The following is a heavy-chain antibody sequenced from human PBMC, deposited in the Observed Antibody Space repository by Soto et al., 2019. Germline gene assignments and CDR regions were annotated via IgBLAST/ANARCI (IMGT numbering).Heavy chain of an antibody. D-gene: IGHD3-3*01. CDR2: IIPIFGTA. Sequence: QVQLVQSGAEVKKPESSVKVSCKASGGTFSSYAISWVRQAPGQGLEWMGGIIPIFGTANYAQKFQGRVTITADESTRTAYMVLSSLRSEDTAVYYFARGAKHITIFGVVIYHRFDPCGQGTLVTVSS. CDR1: GGTFSSYA. V-gene: IGHV1-69*01. J-gene: IGHJ5*02. CDR3: ARGAKHITIFGVVIYHRFDP.